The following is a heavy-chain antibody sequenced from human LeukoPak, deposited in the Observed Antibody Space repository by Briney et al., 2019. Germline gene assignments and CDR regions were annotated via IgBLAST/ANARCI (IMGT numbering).Heavy chain of an antibody. V-gene: IGHV1-69*05. CDR3: ARSPNPSGGTGYNWFDP. Sequence: ASVEVSCKASGGTFSSYAISWVRQAPGQGLEWMGGIIPIFGTANYAQKFQGRVTITTDESTSTAYMELSSLRSEDTAVYYCARSPNPSGGTGYNWFDPWGQGTLVTVSS. D-gene: IGHD2-15*01. CDR1: GGTFSSYA. J-gene: IGHJ5*02. CDR2: IIPIFGTA.